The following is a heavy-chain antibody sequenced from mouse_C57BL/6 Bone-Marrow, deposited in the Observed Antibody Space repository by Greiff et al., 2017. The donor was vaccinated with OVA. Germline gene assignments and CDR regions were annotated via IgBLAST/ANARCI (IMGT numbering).Heavy chain of an antibody. D-gene: IGHD1-1*01. Sequence: QVQLQQPGAELVMPGASVKLSCKASGYTFTSYWMHWVKQRPGQGLEWIGEIDPSDSYTNYNQKFKGKSTLTVDKSSSTAYMQLSSLTSEDSAVYYGARSLITTVVEGGNAMDYWGQGTSVTVSS. V-gene: IGHV1-69*01. J-gene: IGHJ4*01. CDR3: ARSLITTVVEGGNAMDY. CDR2: IDPSDSYT. CDR1: GYTFTSYW.